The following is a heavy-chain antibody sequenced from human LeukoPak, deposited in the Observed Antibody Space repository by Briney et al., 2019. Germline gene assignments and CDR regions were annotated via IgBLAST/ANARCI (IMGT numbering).Heavy chain of an antibody. CDR3: AETSTQDYFDP. D-gene: IGHD4-11*01. Sequence: PSETLSLTCSVSGGSISSSSYYWGWIRQTPGKGLEWIGSIYHSGRTYYNPSLKSRVTISVDTSKNQVSLRLSSVTAAGTAVYYCAETSTQDYFDPWGQGTLVTVSS. CDR1: GGSISSSSYY. J-gene: IGHJ5*02. V-gene: IGHV4-39*07. CDR2: IYHSGRT.